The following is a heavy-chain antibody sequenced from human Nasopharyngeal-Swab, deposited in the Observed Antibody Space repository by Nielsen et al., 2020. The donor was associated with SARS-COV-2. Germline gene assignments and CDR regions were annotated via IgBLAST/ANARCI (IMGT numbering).Heavy chain of an antibody. CDR1: GVTFSSHA. D-gene: IGHD2-2*01. J-gene: IGHJ4*02. CDR2: TSGSGGST. V-gene: IGHV3-23*01. CDR3: AKRPTGSTFGY. Sequence: AGSLSLSCAASGVTFSSHAMSWVRQAPGPGLEWVSATSGSGGSTYYADSVKGRFTISRDNSKNTLYLQMNSLRAEDTAVYYCAKRPTGSTFGYWGQGTLVTVSS.